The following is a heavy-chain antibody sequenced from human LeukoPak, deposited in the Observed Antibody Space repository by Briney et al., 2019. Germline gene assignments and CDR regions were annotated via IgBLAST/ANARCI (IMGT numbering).Heavy chain of an antibody. D-gene: IGHD2-2*01. CDR3: SGWCSSTSCYDRDYYYYGMDV. J-gene: IGHJ6*02. V-gene: IGHV1-69*02. CDR1: GGTFSSYT. CDR2: IIPILGIA. Sequence: ASVKVSCTASGGTFSSYTISWVRQAPGQGLEWMGRIIPILGIANYAQKFQGRVTIIADKSTSTAYMELSSLRSEDTAVYYCSGWCSSTSCYDRDYYYYGMDVWGQGTTVTVSS.